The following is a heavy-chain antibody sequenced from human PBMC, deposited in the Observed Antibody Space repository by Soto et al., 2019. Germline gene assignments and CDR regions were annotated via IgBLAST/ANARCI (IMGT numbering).Heavy chain of an antibody. CDR2: TYYRSKWYN. J-gene: IGHJ3*02. CDR3: ARGPIAVAGTRGFDI. V-gene: IGHV6-1*01. Sequence: QVQLLQSGPGLVKPSQTLSLTCTISGDSVSSNYAAWDWIRQSPSRGLEWLGRTYYRSKWYNEYAVSVNSRININPDTSNNQFSLHLNSVTPEDTAMYFCARGPIAVAGTRGFDIWGQGTMVTVSS. CDR1: GDSVSSNYAA. D-gene: IGHD6-19*01.